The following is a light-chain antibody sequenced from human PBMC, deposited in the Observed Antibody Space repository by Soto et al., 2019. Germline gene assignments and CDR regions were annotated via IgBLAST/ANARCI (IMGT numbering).Light chain of an antibody. CDR2: EGS. CDR3: CSYAGSSTYV. CDR1: SSDVGSYNL. J-gene: IGLJ1*01. V-gene: IGLV2-23*01. Sequence: QSVLNQPASVFGSPGQSVTISCTGTSSDVGSYNLVSWYQQHPGKAPKLMIYEGSKRPSGVSNRFSGSKSGNTASLTISGLQAEDEADYYCCSYAGSSTYVFGTGTKVTVL.